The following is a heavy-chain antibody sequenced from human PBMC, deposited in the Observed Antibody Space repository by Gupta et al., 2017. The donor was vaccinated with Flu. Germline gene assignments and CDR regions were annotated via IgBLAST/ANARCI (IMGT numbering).Heavy chain of an antibody. CDR2: IYWDDDK. Sequence: GVGWIRLPPGKALEWLAIIYWDDDKRYSPSLKSRLSITKDTSKNQVVLTMTNMDPGDTATYYCAYNSGQGILTGYYSLDYWGQGTLVTVSS. CDR3: AYNSGQGILTGYYSLDY. V-gene: IGHV2-5*02. J-gene: IGHJ4*02. CDR1: G. D-gene: IGHD3-9*01.